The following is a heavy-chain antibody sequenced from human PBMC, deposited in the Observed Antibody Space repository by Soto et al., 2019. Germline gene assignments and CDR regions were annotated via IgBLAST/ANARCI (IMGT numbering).Heavy chain of an antibody. V-gene: IGHV3-23*01. Sequence: PGGSLILSCAASGFTFSSYSMSWVRQAPGKGLEWVSAISGSGGSTYYADSVKGRFTISRDNSKNTLYLQMNSLRAEDTAVYYCARTLYSYGSDYWGQGTLVTVSS. CDR2: ISGSGGST. CDR1: GFTFSSYS. D-gene: IGHD5-18*01. CDR3: ARTLYSYGSDY. J-gene: IGHJ4*02.